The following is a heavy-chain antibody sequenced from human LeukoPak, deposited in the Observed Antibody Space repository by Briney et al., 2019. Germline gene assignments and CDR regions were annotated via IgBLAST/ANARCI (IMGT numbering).Heavy chain of an antibody. J-gene: IGHJ4*02. CDR3: ARGGCGGDCSNDY. CDR1: GFTFSSYG. D-gene: IGHD2-21*01. Sequence: PGRSLRLSCAASGFTFSSYGMHWVRQAPGKGLEWVAVIWYDGSNKYYADSVKGRFTISRDNSKNTLYLQMNSLRAEDTAVYYCARGGCGGDCSNDYWGQGTLVTVSS. V-gene: IGHV3-33*01. CDR2: IWYDGSNK.